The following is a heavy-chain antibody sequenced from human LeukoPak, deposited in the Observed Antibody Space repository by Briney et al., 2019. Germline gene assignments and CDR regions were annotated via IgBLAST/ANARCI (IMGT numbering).Heavy chain of an antibody. Sequence: GESLRLSCAASRFTFSSYWMSWVRQAPGKGLEWVANIKQDGSEKYYVDSVKGRFTISRDNAKNSLYLQMNSLRAEDTAVYYCAREDRLLWFGELMNWFDPWGQGTLVTVSS. CDR3: AREDRLLWFGELMNWFDP. J-gene: IGHJ5*02. V-gene: IGHV3-7*01. CDR2: IKQDGSEK. D-gene: IGHD3-10*01. CDR1: RFTFSSYW.